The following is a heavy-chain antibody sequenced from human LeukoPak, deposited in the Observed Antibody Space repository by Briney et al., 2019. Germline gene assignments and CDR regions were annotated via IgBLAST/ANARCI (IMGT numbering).Heavy chain of an antibody. CDR2: IYYSGST. J-gene: IGHJ3*02. CDR3: AQEELNAFDI. CDR1: GGSISSSSYY. V-gene: IGHV4-39*07. D-gene: IGHD1-7*01. Sequence: SETLSLTCTVSGGSISSSSYYWGWIRQPPGKGLEWIGSIYYSGSTYYNPSLKSRVTISVDTSKNQFSLKLSSVTAADTAVYYCAQEELNAFDIWGQGTMVTVSS.